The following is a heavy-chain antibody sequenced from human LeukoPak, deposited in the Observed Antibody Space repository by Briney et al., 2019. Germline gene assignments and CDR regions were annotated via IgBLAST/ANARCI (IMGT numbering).Heavy chain of an antibody. Sequence: SETLSLTCTVSGDSVSSYYWSWIRQPPGKGLEWIGYVYYSGRTNYNPSLKSRVTISVDTSKNQFSLKLSSVTAADTAVYYCARTFSESYYYGMDVWGQGTTVTVSS. CDR2: VYYSGRT. CDR3: ARTFSESYYYGMDV. CDR1: GDSVSSYY. V-gene: IGHV4-59*02. D-gene: IGHD1-26*01. J-gene: IGHJ6*02.